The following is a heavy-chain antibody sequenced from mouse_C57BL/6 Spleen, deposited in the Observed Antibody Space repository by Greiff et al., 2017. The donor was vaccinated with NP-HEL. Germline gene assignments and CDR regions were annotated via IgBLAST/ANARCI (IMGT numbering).Heavy chain of an antibody. CDR2: IRNKANNHAT. CDR1: GFTFSDAW. Sequence: EVKLEESGGGLVQPGGSMKLSCAASGFTFSDAWMDWVRQSPEKGLEWVAEIRNKANNHATYYAESVKGRFTISRDDSKSSVYLQMNSLRAEDTGIYYCTRQGLHYYGSSYAMDYWGQGTSVTVSS. J-gene: IGHJ4*01. V-gene: IGHV6-6*01. CDR3: TRQGLHYYGSSYAMDY. D-gene: IGHD1-1*01.